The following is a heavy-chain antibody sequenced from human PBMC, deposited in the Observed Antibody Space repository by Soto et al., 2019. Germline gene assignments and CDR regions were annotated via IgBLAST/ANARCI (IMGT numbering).Heavy chain of an antibody. V-gene: IGHV1-69*12. D-gene: IGHD7-27*01. CDR3: ARIRLVTLGMGYSFDY. J-gene: IGHJ4*02. Sequence: QVQLVQSGAGVKKPGSSVKVSCKASGGTFSSYAISWVRQAPGQGLEWMGGIIPIFGTANYSQKFQGRATITADESTSTAYMELSSLRSEDTAVYYCARIRLVTLGMGYSFDYCGQGTLITFSS. CDR2: IIPIFGTA. CDR1: GGTFSSYA.